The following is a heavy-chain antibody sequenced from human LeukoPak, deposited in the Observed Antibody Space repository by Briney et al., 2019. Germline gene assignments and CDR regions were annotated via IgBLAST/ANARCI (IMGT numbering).Heavy chain of an antibody. J-gene: IGHJ6*03. CDR3: ARDVSSSYYYYYYMDV. CDR2: ISATGNTK. V-gene: IGHV3-11*01. D-gene: IGHD2-2*01. Sequence: GGSLRLSCEASGFTFEDYEMSWFRQAPGKGPEWILYISATGNTKYYADSVRGRFSISRDNAKSSLYLQMSTLRVEDTAVYYCARDVSSSYYYYYYMDVWGKGTTVTVSS. CDR1: GFTFEDYE.